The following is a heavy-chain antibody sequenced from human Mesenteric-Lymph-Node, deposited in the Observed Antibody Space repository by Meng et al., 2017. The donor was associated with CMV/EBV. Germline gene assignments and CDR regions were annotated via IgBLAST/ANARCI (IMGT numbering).Heavy chain of an antibody. CDR2: IYYSGGT. D-gene: IGHD4-11*01. CDR3: ARDDYTAQGDYYYYGMDV. J-gene: IGHJ6*02. V-gene: IGHV4-39*07. Sequence: GSLRLSCTVSGGSISSSTYYWGWIRQPPGKGLEWIGSIYYSGGTYYNPSLKSRVTISVDTSMNHFSLTLSSVTAADTAVYYCARDDYTAQGDYYYYGMDVWGQGTTVTVSS. CDR1: GGSISSSTYY.